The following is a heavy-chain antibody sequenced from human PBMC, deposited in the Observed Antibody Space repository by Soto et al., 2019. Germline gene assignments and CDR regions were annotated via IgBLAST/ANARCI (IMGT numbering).Heavy chain of an antibody. D-gene: IGHD4-17*01. CDR2: INHSGST. CDR3: AGHPVLMTTVTTQLYYFDY. J-gene: IGHJ4*02. CDR1: GGSFSGYY. Sequence: SETLSLTCAVYGGSFSGYYWSWIRQPPGKGLEWIGEINHSGSTNYNPSLKSRVTISVDTSKNQFSLKLSSVTAADTAVYYCAGHPVLMTTVTTQLYYFDYWGQGTLVTVSS. V-gene: IGHV4-34*01.